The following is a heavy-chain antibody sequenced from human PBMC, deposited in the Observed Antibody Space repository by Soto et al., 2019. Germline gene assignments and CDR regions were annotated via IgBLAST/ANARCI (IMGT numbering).Heavy chain of an antibody. Sequence: SETLSLTCTVSGGSISGGGYYWSWIRQHPGKGLEWIGYIYYSGSTYYNPSLKSRVTISVDTSKNQFSLKLSSVTAADTAVYYCARALAPSAYSGYDLSLFDYWGQGTLVTVSS. J-gene: IGHJ4*02. D-gene: IGHD5-12*01. CDR2: IYYSGST. CDR1: GGSISGGGYY. CDR3: ARALAPSAYSGYDLSLFDY. V-gene: IGHV4-31*03.